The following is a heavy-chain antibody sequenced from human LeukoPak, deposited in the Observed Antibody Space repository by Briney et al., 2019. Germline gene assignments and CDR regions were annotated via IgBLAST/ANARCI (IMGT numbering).Heavy chain of an antibody. CDR3: AGRRRYCSSTSCYLAEMATIKPRGSDY. D-gene: IGHD2-2*01. J-gene: IGHJ4*02. Sequence: SETLSLTCAVYGGSFSGYYWSWIREPPGKGLEWIGEINHSGSTNYNPSLKSRVTISVDTSKNQFSLKLSSVTAADTAVYYCAGRRRYCSSTSCYLAEMATIKPRGSDYWGQGTLVTVSS. V-gene: IGHV4-34*01. CDR2: INHSGST. CDR1: GGSFSGYY.